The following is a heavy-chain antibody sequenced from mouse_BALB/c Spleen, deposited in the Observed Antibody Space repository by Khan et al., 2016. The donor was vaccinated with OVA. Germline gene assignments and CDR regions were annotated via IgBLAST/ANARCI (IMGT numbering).Heavy chain of an antibody. Sequence: QIQLVQSGPELTKPGETVKISCKASGYTFTNYGMHWVKQAPGKGLKWMGWINTYTGEPTYADDFKGRFAFSLETSASTAYLQINNLKNEDTATYFCARTGGYFDVWGAGTTVTVSS. CDR1: GYTFTNYG. CDR2: INTYTGEP. CDR3: ARTGGYFDV. V-gene: IGHV9-3-1*01. J-gene: IGHJ1*01. D-gene: IGHD4-1*01.